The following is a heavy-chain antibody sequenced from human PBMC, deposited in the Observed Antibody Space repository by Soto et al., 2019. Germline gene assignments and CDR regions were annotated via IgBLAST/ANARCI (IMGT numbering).Heavy chain of an antibody. Sequence: ASVKVSCKASESTFNTYHIHWVRQAPGQGLEVMGIINHRGSTSYPQKFQGRVTITRDTSASTVYMELSSLRSEDTAVYYCARDGSGYYYGSFDYWGQGTPVTVSS. CDR1: ESTFNTYH. CDR3: ARDGSGYYYGSFDY. V-gene: IGHV1-46*02. CDR2: INHRGST. J-gene: IGHJ4*02. D-gene: IGHD3-22*01.